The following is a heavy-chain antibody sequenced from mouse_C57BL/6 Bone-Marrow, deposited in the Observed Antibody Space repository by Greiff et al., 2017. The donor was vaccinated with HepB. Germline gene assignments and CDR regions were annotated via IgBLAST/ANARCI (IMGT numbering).Heavy chain of an antibody. J-gene: IGHJ1*03. CDR3: ARRRGNYPYWYFDV. Sequence: QVQLQQPGAELVKPGASVKMSCKASGYTFTSYLITWVKQRPGQGLEWIGDIYPGSGSTNYNEKFKSKATLTVDTSSSTAYMQLSSLTSEDSAVYYCARRRGNYPYWYFDVWGTGTTVTVSS. D-gene: IGHD2-1*01. V-gene: IGHV1-55*01. CDR2: IYPGSGST. CDR1: GYTFTSYL.